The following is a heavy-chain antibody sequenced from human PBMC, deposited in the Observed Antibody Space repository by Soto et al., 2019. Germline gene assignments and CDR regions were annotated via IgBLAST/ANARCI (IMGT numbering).Heavy chain of an antibody. CDR2: ISAYNGNT. V-gene: IGHV1-18*01. J-gene: IGHJ6*03. CDR3: ASFSGAPDILTGYSRTPCYMDV. Sequence: GASVKVSCKASGYTFTSYGISWVRQAPGQGLEWMGWISAYNGNTNYAQKLKSRVTMTTDTSTSTAYMELRSLRSDDTAVYYCASFSGAPDILTGYSRTPCYMDVWGKGTTVTVSS. D-gene: IGHD3-9*01. CDR1: GYTFTSYG.